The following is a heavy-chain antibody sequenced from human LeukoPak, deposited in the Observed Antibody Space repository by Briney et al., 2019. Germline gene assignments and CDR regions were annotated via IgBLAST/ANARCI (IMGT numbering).Heavy chain of an antibody. V-gene: IGHV4-30-4*01. J-gene: IGHJ3*02. Sequence: SETLSLTCTVSGGSISSGDYYWSWIRQPPGKGLEWIGYIYYSGSTYYNPSLKSRVTISADTSKNQFSLKLSSVTAADTAVYYCARDQDCGGDCYSLAFDIWGQGTMVTVSS. CDR1: GGSISSGDYY. D-gene: IGHD2-21*02. CDR2: IYYSGST. CDR3: ARDQDCGGDCYSLAFDI.